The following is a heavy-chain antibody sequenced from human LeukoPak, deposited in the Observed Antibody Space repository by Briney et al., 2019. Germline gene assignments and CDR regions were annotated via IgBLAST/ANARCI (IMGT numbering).Heavy chain of an antibody. V-gene: IGHV4-38-2*02. CDR3: ARDLNPTHYFDY. CDR1: GYSISSGYY. Sequence: SESLSLTCNVSGYSISSGYYWAWIRQAPGKGLEWIGSIYHSGYTHYNPSLKGRVTISVDTSKNDFSLKLSSVAAADTAIYYCARDLNPTHYFDYWGQGTLVTVSS. CDR2: IYHSGYT. J-gene: IGHJ4*02.